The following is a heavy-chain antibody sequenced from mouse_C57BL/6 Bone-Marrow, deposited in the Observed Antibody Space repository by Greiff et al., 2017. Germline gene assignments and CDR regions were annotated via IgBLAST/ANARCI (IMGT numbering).Heavy chain of an antibody. V-gene: IGHV1-78*01. CDR1: GYTFTGYT. CDR3: GRSWLVRHY. D-gene: IGHD2-3*01. CDR2: IYPSDGST. J-gene: IGHJ3*01. Sequence: QVQLQQPDAELVKPGASVKISCKASGYTFTGYTIHWMKQRPDQGLEWIGYIYPSDGSTKYNEKFKGKATLTVDKSSSTAYMQLNSLTAEDSAGYDYGRSWLVRHYWGQGTLVTVSA.